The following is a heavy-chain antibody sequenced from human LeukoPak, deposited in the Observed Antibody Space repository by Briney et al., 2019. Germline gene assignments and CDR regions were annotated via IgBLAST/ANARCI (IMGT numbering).Heavy chain of an antibody. J-gene: IGHJ4*02. CDR2: IKTKSDGGTT. V-gene: IGHV3-15*01. CDR3: RGCYGGDDN. Sequence: GGSLRLSCAASGFIFSNAWMSWVRQAPGKGLEWVGRIKTKSDGGTTDYAAPVKGRFTISRDDSRNTLYLQMNSLKTEDTAVYYCRGCYGGDDNWGQGSLVTVSS. D-gene: IGHD3-16*01. CDR1: GFIFSNAW.